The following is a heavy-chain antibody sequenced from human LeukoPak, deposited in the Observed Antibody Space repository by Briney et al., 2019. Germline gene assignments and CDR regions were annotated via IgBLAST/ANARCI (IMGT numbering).Heavy chain of an antibody. D-gene: IGHD3-3*01. Sequence: GGSLRLSCAASGFTFSDYYMSWIRQAPGKGLEWVSAISGSGGSTYYADSVKGRFTISRDNSKNTLYLQMNSLRAEGTAVYYCAKDSQKRIYYFDYWGQGTLVTVSS. CDR2: ISGSGGST. CDR3: AKDSQKRIYYFDY. CDR1: GFTFSDYY. V-gene: IGHV3-23*01. J-gene: IGHJ4*02.